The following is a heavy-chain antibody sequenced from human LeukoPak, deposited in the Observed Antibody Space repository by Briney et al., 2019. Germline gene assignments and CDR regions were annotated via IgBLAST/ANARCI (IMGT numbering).Heavy chain of an antibody. D-gene: IGHD5-18*01. CDR1: GFTFNSYG. J-gene: IGHJ5*02. V-gene: IGHV3-30*03. CDR3: ASHGRGYRHNWFDP. CDR2: ISYDGSRK. Sequence: GGSLRLSCAASGFTFNSYGMHWVRQAPGKGLEWVAIISYDGSRKYYGDSVKGRFTISRDNSKNTLYFQMNSLRAEDTAVYYCASHGRGYRHNWFDPWGQGTLVTVSS.